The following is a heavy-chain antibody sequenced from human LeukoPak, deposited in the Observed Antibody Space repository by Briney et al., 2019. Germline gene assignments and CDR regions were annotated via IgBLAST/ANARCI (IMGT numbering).Heavy chain of an antibody. V-gene: IGHV3-23*01. J-gene: IGHJ4*02. D-gene: IGHD3-22*01. CDR3: ANLYYYDSSGFY. Sequence: GGSLRLSCAASGFTFSSYAMSWVRQAPGKGLEWVSAISGSGGSTYYADSVKGRFTISRDNSKSTLYLQMNSLRAEDTAVYYCANLYYYDSSGFYWGQGTLVTVSS. CDR1: GFTFSSYA. CDR2: ISGSGGST.